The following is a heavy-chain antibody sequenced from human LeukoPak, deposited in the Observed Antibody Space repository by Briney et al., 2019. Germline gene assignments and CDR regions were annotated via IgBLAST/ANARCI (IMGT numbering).Heavy chain of an antibody. CDR1: GGSFSGYY. J-gene: IGHJ5*02. CDR3: ARAPPFGYSYGLNWFDP. CDR2: INHSGST. D-gene: IGHD5-18*01. Sequence: SETLSLTCAAYGGSFSGYYWSWIRQPPGKGLEWIGEINHSGSTNYNPSLKSRVTISVDTSKNQFSLKLSSVTAADTAVYYCARAPPFGYSYGLNWFDPWGQGTLVTVSS. V-gene: IGHV4-34*01.